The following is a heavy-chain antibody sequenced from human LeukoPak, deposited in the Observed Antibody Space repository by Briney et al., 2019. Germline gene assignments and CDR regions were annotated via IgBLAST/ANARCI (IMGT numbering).Heavy chain of an antibody. V-gene: IGHV1-69*05. CDR1: GGTFGSYS. CDR3: ARVPKVTTRHYYYYMDV. CDR2: IIPIFGTT. J-gene: IGHJ6*03. D-gene: IGHD4-11*01. Sequence: GASVKVSCKASGGTFGSYSISWVRQAPGQGLEWMGGIIPIFGTTHFAQKFQGRVAITTDESTSTAYMKLTSLRSEDTPVYYCARVPKVTTRHYYYYMDVWGKGTTVTVSS.